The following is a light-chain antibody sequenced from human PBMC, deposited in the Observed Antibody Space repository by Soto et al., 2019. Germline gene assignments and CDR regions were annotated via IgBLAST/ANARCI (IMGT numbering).Light chain of an antibody. V-gene: IGKV3-20*01. J-gene: IGKJ1*01. CDR1: QSVSNY. CDR2: VAS. Sequence: EIGLTQSPGTLSLSPGERGTLSCRASQSVSNYLAWYQQKPGQAPRLLIYVASSRATGIPDRFSGSGSGTDFTLTISRLEPEDFAVYYCQQYGGSPQTFGQGTKVEIK. CDR3: QQYGGSPQT.